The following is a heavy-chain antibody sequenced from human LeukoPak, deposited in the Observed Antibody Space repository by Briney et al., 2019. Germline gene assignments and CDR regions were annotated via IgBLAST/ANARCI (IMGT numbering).Heavy chain of an antibody. D-gene: IGHD3-10*01. V-gene: IGHV3-23*01. CDR1: QFTFSNYA. Sequence: GGSLRLSCAASQFTFSNYAMNWVRQAPGRGLEWVSAISASGSNTYYADSVKSRFTISRDNSKNTLYLQMNSLRAEDTAVYYCAKIYVSGIDFWGQGTLVTVSS. J-gene: IGHJ4*02. CDR2: ISASGSNT. CDR3: AKIYVSGIDF.